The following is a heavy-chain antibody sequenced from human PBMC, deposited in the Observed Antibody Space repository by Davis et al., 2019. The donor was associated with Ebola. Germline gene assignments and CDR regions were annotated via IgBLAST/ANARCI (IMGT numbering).Heavy chain of an antibody. D-gene: IGHD3-22*01. J-gene: IGHJ4*02. CDR1: GGSISSYY. CDR2: IYYSGST. CDR3: ARVSVGYYYDSSGYYTSYYFDY. V-gene: IGHV4-59*01. Sequence: SETLSLICTVSGGSISSYYWSWIRQPPGKGLEWIGYIYYSGSTNYNPSLKSRVTISVDTSKNQFSLKLSSVTAADTAVYYCARVSVGYYYDSSGYYTSYYFDYWGQGTLVTVSS.